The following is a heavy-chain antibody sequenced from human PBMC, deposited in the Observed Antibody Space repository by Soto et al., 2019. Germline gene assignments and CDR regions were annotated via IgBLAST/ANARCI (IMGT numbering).Heavy chain of an antibody. V-gene: IGHV1-69*13. CDR1: GGTFSSYS. J-gene: IGHJ6*02. CDR2: IIPIFGTA. Sequence: GGSVKVSCKSSGGTFSSYSISWVLKAPGQGLEWMGGIIPIFGTANYAQKFQGRVTITADESTSTAYMELSSLRSEDTAVYYCARSTREWLASYYGMDVWGQGTTVTVSS. CDR3: ARSTREWLASYYGMDV. D-gene: IGHD6-19*01.